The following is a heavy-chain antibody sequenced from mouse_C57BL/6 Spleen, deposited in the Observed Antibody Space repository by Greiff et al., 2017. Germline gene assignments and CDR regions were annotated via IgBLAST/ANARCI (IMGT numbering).Heavy chain of an antibody. J-gene: IGHJ4*01. CDR2: IYPGSGST. V-gene: IGHV1-55*01. CDR1: GYTFTSYW. CDR3: ARSSYYYGSSYEAMDN. Sequence: QVQLQQPGAELVKPGASVKMSCKASGYTFTSYWITWVKQRPGQGLEWIGDIYPGSGSTNYNEKLKSKATLTVDTSSSTAYMQLSSLTSEDSAVYYCARSSYYYGSSYEAMDNWGQGTSVTVSS. D-gene: IGHD1-1*01.